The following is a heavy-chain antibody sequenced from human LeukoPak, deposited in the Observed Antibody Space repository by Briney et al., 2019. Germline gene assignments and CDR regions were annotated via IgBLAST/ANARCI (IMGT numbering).Heavy chain of an antibody. V-gene: IGHV3-48*03. Sequence: GGSLRLSCVASGFTFSSYEMNWVRQAPGKGLEWVSYISSSGKSIDYADSVKGRFTISRDNAKNSVYLQMNSLRDEDTAVYYCARGGVGATRITFGGVKHDYWGQGTLVTVSS. J-gene: IGHJ4*02. CDR1: GFTFSSYE. CDR3: ARGGVGATRITFGGVKHDY. D-gene: IGHD3-16*01. CDR2: ISSSGKSI.